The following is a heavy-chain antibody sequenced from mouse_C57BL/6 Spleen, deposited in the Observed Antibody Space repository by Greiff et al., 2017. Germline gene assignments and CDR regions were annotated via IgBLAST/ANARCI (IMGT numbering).Heavy chain of an antibody. D-gene: IGHD4-1*01. CDR1: GYTFTSYW. Sequence: QVQLQQPGAELVMPGASVKLSCKASGYTFTSYWMQWVKQRPGHGLEWIGEIDPSDSYTNYNQKFKGKATLTVDKSSSTAYMQLSSLTSEDSAVYYCARRLGRVRYFDVWGTGTTVTVSS. V-gene: IGHV1-69*01. CDR3: ARRLGRVRYFDV. J-gene: IGHJ1*03. CDR2: IDPSDSYT.